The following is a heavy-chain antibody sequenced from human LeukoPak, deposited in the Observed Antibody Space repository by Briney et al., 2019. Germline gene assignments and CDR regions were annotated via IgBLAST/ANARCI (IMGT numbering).Heavy chain of an antibody. CDR2: VSGTGGT. CDR3: ARGAPFGSSLSIYFDP. V-gene: IGHV3-23*01. Sequence: PGGSLRLSRAGSGFTFSSYGMTWVRQAPGKGLEWVSSVSGTGGTHFADSVKGRFTISRDNSKNTFSLQMNSLRADDTAVYYCARGAPFGSSLSIYFDPWGQGTLVTVSS. CDR1: GFTFSSYG. D-gene: IGHD6-6*01. J-gene: IGHJ5*02.